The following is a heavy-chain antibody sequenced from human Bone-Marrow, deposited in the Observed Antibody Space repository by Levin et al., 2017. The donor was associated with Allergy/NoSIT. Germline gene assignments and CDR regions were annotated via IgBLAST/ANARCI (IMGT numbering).Heavy chain of an antibody. CDR1: GFTFKNYG. D-gene: IGHD1-14*01. J-gene: IGHJ6*02. V-gene: IGHV3-30*18. CDR2: ISNHGTNK. Sequence: PGGSLRLSCVASGFTFKNYGMHWVRQAPGKGLEWVALISNHGTNKYYADAVKGRFTIFRDNSKTTVSLQRDNLRGEDSAVYYCAKDITLSRDFFVLEGEDYYYGMDIWGQGTTVTVSS. CDR3: AKDITLSRDFFVLEGEDYYYGMDI.